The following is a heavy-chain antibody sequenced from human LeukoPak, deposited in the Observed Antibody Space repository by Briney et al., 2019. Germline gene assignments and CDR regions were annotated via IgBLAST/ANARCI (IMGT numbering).Heavy chain of an antibody. J-gene: IGHJ4*02. CDR3: AGGTTVPHFDY. D-gene: IGHD4-17*01. CDR1: GFTFTNYA. V-gene: IGHV3-23*01. Sequence: GGSLRLSCAASGFTFTNYAMNWVRQAPGRGLEWVSTISGSGGRTYYADSVKGRFTISRDDSKNTLDLQMNSLRADDTAVYYCAGGTTVPHFDYWDQGTLDTVSS. CDR2: ISGSGGRT.